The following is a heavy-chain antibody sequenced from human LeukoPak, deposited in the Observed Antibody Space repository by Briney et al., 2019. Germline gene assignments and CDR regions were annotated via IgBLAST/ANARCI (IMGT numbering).Heavy chain of an antibody. CDR1: GGSISSSSYY. D-gene: IGHD5-18*01. Sequence: SETLSLTCTVSGGSISSSSYYWGWIRQPPGKGLEWIGSIYYSGSTYYNPSLKSRVTISVDTSKNQFSLKLSSVTAADTAVYYCARYSYGYDGVNWFDPWGQGTLVTVSS. CDR2: IYYSGST. V-gene: IGHV4-39*07. J-gene: IGHJ5*02. CDR3: ARYSYGYDGVNWFDP.